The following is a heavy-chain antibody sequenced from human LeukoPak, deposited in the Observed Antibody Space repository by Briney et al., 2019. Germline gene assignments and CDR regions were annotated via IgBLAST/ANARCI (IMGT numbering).Heavy chain of an antibody. V-gene: IGHV3-48*03. CDR1: GFTFSSYE. CDR3: AKDYYDSIYFDY. Sequence: GGSLRLSCAASGFTFSSYEMNWVRQAPGKGLEWVSYISSSGSTIYYADSVKGRFTISRDNSKNTLYLQMNSLRAEDTAVYYCAKDYYDSIYFDYWGQGTLVTVSS. D-gene: IGHD3-22*01. CDR2: ISSSGSTI. J-gene: IGHJ4*02.